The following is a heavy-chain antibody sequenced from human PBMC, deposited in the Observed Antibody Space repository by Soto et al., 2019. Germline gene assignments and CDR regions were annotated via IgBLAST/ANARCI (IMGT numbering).Heavy chain of an antibody. V-gene: IGHV1-46*01. CDR1: GYTFTSYY. J-gene: IGHJ6*02. CDR3: ARNPLTYYDILTGSDGMDV. CDR2: INPSGGST. D-gene: IGHD3-9*01. Sequence: GASVKVSCKASGYTFTSYYMHWVRQAPGQGLEWMGIINPSGGSTSYAQKFQGRVTMTRDTSTSTVYMELSSLRSEDTAVYYCARNPLTYYDILTGSDGMDVWGQGTTVTVSS.